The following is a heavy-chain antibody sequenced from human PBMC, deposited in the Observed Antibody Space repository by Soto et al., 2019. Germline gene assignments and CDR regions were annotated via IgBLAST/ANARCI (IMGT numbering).Heavy chain of an antibody. J-gene: IGHJ6*02. CDR3: AKDDKHLKYSSGWYPQDYYYGMDV. Sequence: EVQLLESGGGLVQPGGSLRLSCAASGFTFSSYAMSWVRQAPGKGLEWVSAISGSGGSTYYADSVKGRFTISRDNSKNTLYLQMNSLRAEDTAVYYCAKDDKHLKYSSGWYPQDYYYGMDVWGQGTTVTVSS. V-gene: IGHV3-23*01. CDR1: GFTFSSYA. CDR2: ISGSGGST. D-gene: IGHD6-19*01.